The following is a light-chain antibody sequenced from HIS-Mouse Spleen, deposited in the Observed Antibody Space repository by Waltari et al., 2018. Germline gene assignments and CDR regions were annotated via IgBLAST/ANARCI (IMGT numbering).Light chain of an antibody. CDR3: YSTDSSGNHRV. V-gene: IGLV3-10*01. Sequence: SYELTQPPSVSVSPGQTARITCPGDALPQQYSSWYQQKSGQAPVLVIDEDSKRPSGIPERFSGSSSGTMATLTISGAQVEDEADYYCYSTDSSGNHRVFGGGTKLTVL. CDR2: EDS. J-gene: IGLJ2*01. CDR1: ALPQQY.